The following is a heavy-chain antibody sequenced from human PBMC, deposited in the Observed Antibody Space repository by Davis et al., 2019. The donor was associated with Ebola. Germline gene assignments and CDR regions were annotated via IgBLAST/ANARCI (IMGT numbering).Heavy chain of an antibody. V-gene: IGHV1-3*01. J-gene: IGHJ6*02. Sequence: ASVKVSCKASGYTFTSYDINWVRQAPGQRLEWMGWINAGNGNTKYSQKFQGRVTITRDTSASTAYMELSSLRSEDTAVYYCARGGQLVIWYYYYGMDVWGLGTTVTVSS. CDR3: ARGGQLVIWYYYYGMDV. CDR2: INAGNGNT. D-gene: IGHD6-6*01. CDR1: GYTFTSYD.